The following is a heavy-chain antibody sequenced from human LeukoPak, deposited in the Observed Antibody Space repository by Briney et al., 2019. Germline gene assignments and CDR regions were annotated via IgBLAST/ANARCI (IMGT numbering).Heavy chain of an antibody. CDR2: ISSSGSTT. V-gene: IGHV3-48*03. Sequence: GGSLRLSCAASGFTFSSYEMNWVRQAPGKGLEWVSYISSSGSTTYYADSVKGRFTISRDNSKNTLYLQMNSLRAEDTAVYYCAKGDYDSSGYPIFSDYWGQGTLVTVSS. CDR3: AKGDYDSSGYPIFSDY. J-gene: IGHJ4*02. D-gene: IGHD3-22*01. CDR1: GFTFSSYE.